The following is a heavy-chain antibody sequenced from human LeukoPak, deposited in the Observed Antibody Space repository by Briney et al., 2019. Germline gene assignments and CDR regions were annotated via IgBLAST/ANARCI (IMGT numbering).Heavy chain of an antibody. CDR2: INTNTGNP. Sequence: ASVKVSCKASGYTFTSYGISWVRQAPGQGLEWMGWINTNTGNPTYAQGFTGRFVFSLDTSVSTAYLQISSLKAEDTAVYYCAREIPRVYVAVAGLFDYWGQGTLVTVSS. D-gene: IGHD6-19*01. CDR3: AREIPRVYVAVAGLFDY. CDR1: GYTFTSYG. V-gene: IGHV7-4-1*02. J-gene: IGHJ4*02.